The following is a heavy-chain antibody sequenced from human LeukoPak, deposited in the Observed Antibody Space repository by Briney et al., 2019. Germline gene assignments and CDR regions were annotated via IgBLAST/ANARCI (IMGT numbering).Heavy chain of an antibody. CDR3: ARVGNMIGTPADY. CDR2: IYYSGST. J-gene: IGHJ4*02. Sequence: SETLSLTCTVSGGSISSSSYYWGWIRQPPGKGLEWIGSIYYSGSTYYNPSLKSRVTISVDTSKNQFSLKLSSVTAADTAVYYCARVGNMIGTPADYWGQGTLVTVSS. V-gene: IGHV4-39*07. D-gene: IGHD3-22*01. CDR1: GGSISSSSYY.